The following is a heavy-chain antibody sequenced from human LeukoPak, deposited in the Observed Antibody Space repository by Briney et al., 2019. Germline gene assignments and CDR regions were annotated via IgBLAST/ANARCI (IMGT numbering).Heavy chain of an antibody. CDR3: ARGTTYCGGDCYRYFDY. CDR1: GFTVSSNY. Sequence: GGSLRLSCAASGFTVSSNYMSWVRQAPGKGLEWVSVIYSGGSTYYADSVKGRFTISRDNSKNTLYLRMNSLRAEDTAVYYCARGTTYCGGDCYRYFDYWGQGTLVTVSS. J-gene: IGHJ4*02. D-gene: IGHD2-21*02. CDR2: IYSGGST. V-gene: IGHV3-66*01.